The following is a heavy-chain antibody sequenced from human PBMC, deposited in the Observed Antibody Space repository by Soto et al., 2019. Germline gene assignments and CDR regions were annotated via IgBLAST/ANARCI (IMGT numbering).Heavy chain of an antibody. D-gene: IGHD5-18*01. CDR3: ATSKGSKGYSYGSFDY. CDR1: GFTFSSYS. V-gene: IGHV3-21*01. CDR2: ISSSSYI. Sequence: GGSLRLSCAASGFTFSSYSMNWVRQAPGKGLEWVSSISSSSYIYYADSVKGRFTISRDNAKNSLYLQMNSLRAEDTAVYYCATSKGSKGYSYGSFDYWGQGTLVTVSS. J-gene: IGHJ4*02.